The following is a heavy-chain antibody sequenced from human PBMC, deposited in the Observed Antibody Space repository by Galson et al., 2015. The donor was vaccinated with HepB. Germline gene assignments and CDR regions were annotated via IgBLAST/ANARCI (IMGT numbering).Heavy chain of an antibody. CDR3: ARGEYSTSSPNYYYYMDV. CDR1: GGIFSNYG. D-gene: IGHD6-6*01. J-gene: IGHJ6*03. Sequence: SVKVSCKASGGIFSNYGISWVRQAPGQGLEWMGGIIPPFDTGNYAQRFQDRVTITADESTTTAYMEVRSLRSEDTAVYYCARGEYSTSSPNYYYYMDVWGKGTTVTVSS. V-gene: IGHV1-69*13. CDR2: IIPPFDTG.